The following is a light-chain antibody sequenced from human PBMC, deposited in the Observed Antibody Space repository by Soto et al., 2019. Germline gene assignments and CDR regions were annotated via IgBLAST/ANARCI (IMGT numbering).Light chain of an antibody. CDR1: QSISTW. CDR2: KAS. J-gene: IGKJ1*01. V-gene: IGKV1-5*03. Sequence: DIQMSQSPSAVSASDEDRVTLTCRASQSISTWLSWYQQKPGKAPKVLIYKASNLQSGVSSRFSGSGSGTEFTLTISKLQPDEFAYYYCKDYNSWTFGQGTKVDI. CDR3: KDYNSWT.